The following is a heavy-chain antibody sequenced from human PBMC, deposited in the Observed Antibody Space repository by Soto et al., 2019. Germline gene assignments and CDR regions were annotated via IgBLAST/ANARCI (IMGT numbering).Heavy chain of an antibody. D-gene: IGHD2-15*01. V-gene: IGHV3-49*03. CDR3: TRAKGEWWYEQPTGAFDI. CDR2: IRSKAYGGTT. CDR1: GFTFGDYA. J-gene: IGHJ3*02. Sequence: PGGSLRLSCTASGFTFGDYAMSWFRQAPGKGLEWVGFIRSKAYGGTTEYAASVKGRFTISRDDSKSIAYLQMNSLKTEDTAVYYCTRAKGEWWYEQPTGAFDIWGQGTMVTVSS.